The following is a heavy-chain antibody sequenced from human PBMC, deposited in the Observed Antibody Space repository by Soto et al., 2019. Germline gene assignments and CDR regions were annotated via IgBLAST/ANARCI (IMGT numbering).Heavy chain of an antibody. Sequence: SETLSLTCAVSGGSISSSNWWSWVRQPPGKGLEWIGSIYYSGNTYYNPSLKSRVTIFVDTSSNQFSLKVNSVTAADPAVYFSASLPAITTFRRDYWGQGTLVTVFS. V-gene: IGHV4-39*01. CDR3: ASLPAITTFRRDY. CDR1: GGSISSSNW. D-gene: IGHD1-1*01. J-gene: IGHJ4*02. CDR2: IYYSGNT.